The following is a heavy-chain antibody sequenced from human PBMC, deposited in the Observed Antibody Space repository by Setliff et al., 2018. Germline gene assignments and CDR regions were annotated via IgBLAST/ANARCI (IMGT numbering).Heavy chain of an antibody. J-gene: IGHJ4*02. Sequence: PSETLSLTCAAYGGTFSDYYWTWIRQPPGKGLEWIGEINHRGSTNYNPSLKSRATISIDTSKDQFSLKLISVSAADTAVYFCARGRNIAARLLDSWGQGILVTVSS. CDR2: INHRGST. CDR1: GGTFSDYY. V-gene: IGHV4-34*01. CDR3: ARGRNIAARLLDS. D-gene: IGHD6-6*01.